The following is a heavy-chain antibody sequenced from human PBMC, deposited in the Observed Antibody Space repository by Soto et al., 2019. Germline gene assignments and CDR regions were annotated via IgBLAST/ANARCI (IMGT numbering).Heavy chain of an antibody. CDR2: IYSGGTT. CDR1: GFSVGSNY. Sequence: EVQLVETGGGLIQPGGSLRLSCAVSGFSVGSNYRSWVRQAPGKGLEWVSVIYSGGTTHDADSVKGRFTTSRDNSKNMVYLQMNSLRVEDTAVYYCARSSRGGNAGYFNLWGRGTLVTVSS. J-gene: IGHJ2*01. V-gene: IGHV3-53*02. D-gene: IGHD2-15*01. CDR3: ARSSRGGNAGYFNL.